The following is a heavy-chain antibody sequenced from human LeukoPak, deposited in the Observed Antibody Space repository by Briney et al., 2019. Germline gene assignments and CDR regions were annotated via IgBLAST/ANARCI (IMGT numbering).Heavy chain of an antibody. J-gene: IGHJ4*02. D-gene: IGHD1-26*01. CDR3: ARDQVGATYFDY. CDR2: INHSGST. Sequence: SETLSLTCAVYGGSFSGYYWSWIRQPPGKGLEWIGEINHSGSTNYNPSLKSRVTISVDTSKNQFSLQLNSVTPEDTAVYYCARDQVGATYFDYWGQGTLVTVSS. V-gene: IGHV4-34*01. CDR1: GGSFSGYY.